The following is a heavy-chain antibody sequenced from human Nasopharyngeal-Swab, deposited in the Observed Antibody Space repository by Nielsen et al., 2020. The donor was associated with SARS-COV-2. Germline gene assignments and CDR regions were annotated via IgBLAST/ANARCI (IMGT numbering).Heavy chain of an antibody. CDR3: MRGHFGGFDS. Sequence: SETLSLTCAVYGESFGAFYWGWVRQPPGQGLEWIGEINDRGTSYNPSLESRVTISVDTSLNQFSLKLTSVTTADTAVYFCMRGHFGGFDSWGQGTLVTVSS. V-gene: IGHV4-34*01. D-gene: IGHD2-21*01. CDR2: INDRGT. CDR1: GESFGAFY. J-gene: IGHJ4*02.